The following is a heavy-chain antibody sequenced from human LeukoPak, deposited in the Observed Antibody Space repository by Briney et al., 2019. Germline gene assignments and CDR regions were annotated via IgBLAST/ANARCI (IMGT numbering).Heavy chain of an antibody. Sequence: SETLSLTCTVSGGSISSGSYFWGCIRQPPGKGLEWRGIIYYSGTTYYNPSLKRRATISVNTSKNQFLLKLSSVTAADTAVYYCARRGLYGSSLFDPWGQGTLVTVSS. CDR3: ARRGLYGSSLFDP. J-gene: IGHJ5*02. CDR2: IYYSGTT. V-gene: IGHV4-39*01. D-gene: IGHD2-2*01. CDR1: GGSISSGSYF.